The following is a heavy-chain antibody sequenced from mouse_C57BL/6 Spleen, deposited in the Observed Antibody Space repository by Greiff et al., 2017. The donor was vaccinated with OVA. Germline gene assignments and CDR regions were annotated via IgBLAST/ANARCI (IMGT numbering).Heavy chain of an antibody. CDR2: IHPNSGST. D-gene: IGHD2-3*01. J-gene: IGHJ4*01. V-gene: IGHV1-64*01. CDR1: GYTFTSYW. Sequence: QVQLQQPGAELVKPGASVKLSCKASGYTFTSYWMHWVKQRPGQGLEWIGLIHPNSGSTNYNEKFKSKATLTVDKSSSTAYMQRSSLTSEDSAVYYCARSDGLYAMDYWGQGTSVTVSS. CDR3: ARSDGLYAMDY.